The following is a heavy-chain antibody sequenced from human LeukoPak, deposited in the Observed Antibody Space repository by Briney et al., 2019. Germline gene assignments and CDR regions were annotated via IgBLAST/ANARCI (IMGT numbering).Heavy chain of an antibody. D-gene: IGHD5-12*01. CDR3: ARAGDSGYYYYYYYMDV. J-gene: IGHJ6*03. V-gene: IGHV4-34*01. CDR1: GGSFSGYY. Sequence: PSETLSLTCAVYGGSFSGYYWSWIRQPPGKGLEWIGEINHSGSTNYNPSLKSRVTISVDTSKNQFSLKLSSVTAADTAVYYCARAGDSGYYYYYYYMDVWGKGTTVTASS. CDR2: INHSGST.